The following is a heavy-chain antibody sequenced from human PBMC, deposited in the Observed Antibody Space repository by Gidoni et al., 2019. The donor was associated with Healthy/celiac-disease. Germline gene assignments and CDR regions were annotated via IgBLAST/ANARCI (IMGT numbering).Heavy chain of an antibody. CDR2: IIPIFGTA. J-gene: IGHJ5*02. CDR1: GGTFSSYA. V-gene: IGHV1-69*01. D-gene: IGHD6-13*01. Sequence: QVQLVQSGAEVKKPGSSVKVYCKASGGTFSSYAISWVRPAPGQGLEWMGGIIPIFGTANYAQKFQGRVTITADESTSTAYMELSSLRSEDTAVYYCAREYSSSWYSGGWFDPWGQGTLVTVSS. CDR3: AREYSSSWYSGGWFDP.